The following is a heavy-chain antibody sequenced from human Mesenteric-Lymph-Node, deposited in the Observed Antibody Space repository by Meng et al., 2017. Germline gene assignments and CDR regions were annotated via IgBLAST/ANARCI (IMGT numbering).Heavy chain of an antibody. CDR3: ASTCCGSDY. CDR1: RFTFSSYS. CDR2: ITRRGRYL. D-gene: IGHD2-21*01. V-gene: IGHV3-21*01. J-gene: IGHJ4*02. Sequence: EVQLVESGGGLVKPGGSLRLSCAASRFTFSSYSMNWVRQAPGKGLEWVSSITRRGRYLYYADSVQGPFTISRANAKNSLYLQMNSLRVEDTAVSYCASTCCGSDYCGQGTLVTVSS.